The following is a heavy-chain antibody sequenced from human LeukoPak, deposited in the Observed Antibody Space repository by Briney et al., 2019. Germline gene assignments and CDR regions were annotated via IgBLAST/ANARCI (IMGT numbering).Heavy chain of an antibody. V-gene: IGHV4-59*01. Sequence: SETLSLTCTVSGGSISSYHWSWIRQPPGKGLEWIGYIYYSGSTNYNPSLKSRVTISVDTSKNQFSLKLSSVTAADTAVYYCARGKDYYDSSGYSETDYWGQGTLVTVSS. CDR1: GGSISSYH. D-gene: IGHD3-22*01. CDR3: ARGKDYYDSSGYSETDY. J-gene: IGHJ4*02. CDR2: IYYSGST.